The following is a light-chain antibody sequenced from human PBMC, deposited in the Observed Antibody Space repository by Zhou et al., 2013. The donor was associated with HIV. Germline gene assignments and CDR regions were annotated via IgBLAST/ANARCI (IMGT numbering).Light chain of an antibody. CDR1: QSVSSSY. V-gene: IGKV3-20*01. CDR3: QQYGTSPWT. J-gene: IGKJ1*01. Sequence: EIVLTQSPGTLSLSPGERATLSCRASQSVSSSYLAWYRQKPSQAPRLLIYGASSRATGIPDRFSGSGSGTDFTLTITRLEPEDFAVYFCQQYGTSPWTFGQGTKVEIK. CDR2: GAS.